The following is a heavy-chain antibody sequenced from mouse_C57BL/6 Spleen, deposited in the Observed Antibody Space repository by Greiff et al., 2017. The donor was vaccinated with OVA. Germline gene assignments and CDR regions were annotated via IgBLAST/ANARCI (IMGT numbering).Heavy chain of an antibody. J-gene: IGHJ4*01. Sequence: VQLQQSGAELVKPGASVKISCKASGYAFSSYWMNWVKQRPGKGLEWIGQIYPGDGDTNYNGKFKGKATLTADKSSSTAYMQLSSLTSEDSAVYFCARSLITPHYYAMDYWGQGTSVTVSS. CDR2: IYPGDGDT. D-gene: IGHD2-4*01. V-gene: IGHV1-80*01. CDR3: ARSLITPHYYAMDY. CDR1: GYAFSSYW.